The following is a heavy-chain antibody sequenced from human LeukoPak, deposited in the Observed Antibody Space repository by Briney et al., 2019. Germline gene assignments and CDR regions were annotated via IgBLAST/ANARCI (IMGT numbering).Heavy chain of an antibody. V-gene: IGHV3-21*01. D-gene: IGHD3-22*01. CDR3: ARDFYDTSGYYYDY. CDR1: GFTFSRYS. J-gene: IGHJ4*02. Sequence: SGGSLRLSCAASGFTFSRYSTNWVRQAPGKGLEWVSSISGSSSYKYYADSVKGRFTISRDNAKNSLYLQMNSLRAEDTAVYYCARDFYDTSGYYYDYWGQGTLVTVSS. CDR2: ISGSSSYK.